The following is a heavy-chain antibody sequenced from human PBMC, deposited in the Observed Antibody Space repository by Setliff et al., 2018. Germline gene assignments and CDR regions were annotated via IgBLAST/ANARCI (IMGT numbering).Heavy chain of an antibody. CDR3: ARTTTYYYDSSGYYPLDY. D-gene: IGHD3-22*01. Sequence: NWVRQAPGKGLEWIGSIYYSGSTYYNPSLKSRVTISVDTSKNQFSLKLSSVTAADTAVYYCARTTTYYYDSSGYYPLDYWGQGTLVTVSS. CDR2: IYYSGST. J-gene: IGHJ4*02. V-gene: IGHV4-30-4*08.